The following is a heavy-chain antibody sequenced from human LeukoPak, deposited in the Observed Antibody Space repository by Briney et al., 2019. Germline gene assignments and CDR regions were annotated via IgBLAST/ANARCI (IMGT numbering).Heavy chain of an antibody. D-gene: IGHD5-18*01. Sequence: PSETLSLTCTVSGGSISSSSYYWGWIRQPPGKGLEWVGSIYYSGSTYYNPSLKSRVTISVDTSKNQFSLKLSSVTAADTAVYYCASLDTEGHTAMVKGYYYYMDVWGKGTTVTVSS. CDR2: IYYSGST. J-gene: IGHJ6*03. CDR3: ASLDTEGHTAMVKGYYYYMDV. V-gene: IGHV4-39*07. CDR1: GGSISSSSYY.